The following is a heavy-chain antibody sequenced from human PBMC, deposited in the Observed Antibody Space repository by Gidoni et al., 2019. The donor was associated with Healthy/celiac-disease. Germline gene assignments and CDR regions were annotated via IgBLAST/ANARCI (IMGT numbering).Heavy chain of an antibody. CDR2: ISYDGSNK. CDR3: AKEGGPIYSPDPWEAEYFQH. Sequence: QVQLVESGGGVVQPGRSLRLSCAASGFTFSSYGMHWVRQAPGQGLEWVAVISYDGSNKYYADSVKGRFTISRDNSKNTLYLQMNSLRAEDTAVYYCAKEGGPIYSPDPWEAEYFQHWGQGTLVTVSS. J-gene: IGHJ1*01. V-gene: IGHV3-30*18. CDR1: GFTFSSYG. D-gene: IGHD2-15*01.